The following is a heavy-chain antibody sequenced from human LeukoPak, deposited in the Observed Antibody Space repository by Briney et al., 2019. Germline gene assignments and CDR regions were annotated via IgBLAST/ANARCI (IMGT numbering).Heavy chain of an antibody. CDR2: ISRSGDNT. CDR1: GFTFSSYA. Sequence: GGSLRLSCAASGFTFSSYAMTWVRQAPAKGLEWVSGISRSGDNTYYADSVKGRFTISRDNSRNTLYLQMNSLRAEDTAVYYCARDRCSGGYCCSHQSPVDYWGQGTLVTVSS. V-gene: IGHV3-23*01. D-gene: IGHD2-15*01. CDR3: ARDRCSGGYCCSHQSPVDY. J-gene: IGHJ4*02.